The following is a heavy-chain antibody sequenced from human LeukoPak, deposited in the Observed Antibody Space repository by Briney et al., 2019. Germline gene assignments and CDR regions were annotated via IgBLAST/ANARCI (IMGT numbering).Heavy chain of an antibody. J-gene: IGHJ5*02. CDR2: IYYSGST. D-gene: IGHD6-19*01. CDR3: ARDRYSSGRRWFDP. CDR1: GGSISSGDYY. V-gene: IGHV4-30-4*01. Sequence: PSETLSLTCAVSGGSISSGDYYWSWIRQPPGKGLEWIGYIYYSGSTYYNPSLKSRVTISVDTSKNQFSLKLSSVTAADTAVYYCARDRYSSGRRWFDPWGQGTLVTVSS.